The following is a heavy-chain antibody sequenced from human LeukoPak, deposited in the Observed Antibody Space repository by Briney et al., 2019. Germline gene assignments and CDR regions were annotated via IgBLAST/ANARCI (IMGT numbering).Heavy chain of an antibody. V-gene: IGHV4-59*01. CDR2: IYYSGTT. CDR3: ARDLRWLVPAAQFDP. D-gene: IGHD2-2*01. J-gene: IGHJ5*02. CDR1: GGSISRYY. Sequence: SETLSLTCTVSGGSISRYYWSWIRQPPGKGLEWIGYIYYSGTTNYNPSLKSRVTISVDTSKNQFSLKLSSVTAADTAVYYCARDLRWLVPAAQFDPWGQGTLVTVSS.